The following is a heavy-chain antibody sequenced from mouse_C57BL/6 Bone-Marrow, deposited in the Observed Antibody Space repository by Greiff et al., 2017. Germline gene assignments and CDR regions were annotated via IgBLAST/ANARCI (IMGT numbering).Heavy chain of an antibody. Sequence: QVQLKESGPELVKPGASVKLSCTASGYTFTSYDINWVKQRPGKGLEWIGRIYPRDGSTKYNEKFKGKATLTVDKSSSTAYMELHSLTSEDSAVYFCAVLEFACSCVDWYFDVWGTGTTVTVSS. CDR1: GYTFTSYD. V-gene: IGHV1-85*01. J-gene: IGHJ1*03. D-gene: IGHD1-1*01. CDR2: IYPRDGST. CDR3: AVLEFACSCVDWYFDV.